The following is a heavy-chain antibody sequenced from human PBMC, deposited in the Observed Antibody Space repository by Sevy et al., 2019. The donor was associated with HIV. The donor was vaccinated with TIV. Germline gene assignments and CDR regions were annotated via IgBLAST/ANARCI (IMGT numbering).Heavy chain of an antibody. CDR3: AGPILTYNNGWSYYDY. Sequence: SETLSLTCTVSGASISSSGYYWGWIRQPPGKGLEWIATINYNGITFYNPSLKSRITISADTSRNQFSLDLKSVTAADTAIYYCAGPILTYNNGWSYYDYWGQGAVVTVSS. J-gene: IGHJ4*02. CDR1: GASISSSGYY. V-gene: IGHV4-39*01. CDR2: INYNGIT. D-gene: IGHD3-10*01.